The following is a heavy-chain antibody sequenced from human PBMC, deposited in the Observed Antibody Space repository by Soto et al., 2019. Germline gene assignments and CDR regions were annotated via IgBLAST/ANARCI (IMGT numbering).Heavy chain of an antibody. D-gene: IGHD3-22*01. CDR2: IIPIFVTA. CDR1: GGTFSSYA. Sequence: QVQLVQSGAEVKKPGSSVKVSCKASGGTFSSYAISWVRQAPGQGLEWMGGIIPIFVTANYAQKFQGRVTITADKSTSKAYMELSSLRSEDTAVYYCARGTYYYDSSGYPMTYYYYGMDVWGQGTTVTVSS. V-gene: IGHV1-69*06. J-gene: IGHJ6*02. CDR3: ARGTYYYDSSGYPMTYYYYGMDV.